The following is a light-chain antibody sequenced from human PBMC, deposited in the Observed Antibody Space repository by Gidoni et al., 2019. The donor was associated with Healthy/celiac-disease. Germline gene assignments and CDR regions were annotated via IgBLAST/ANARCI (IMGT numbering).Light chain of an antibody. V-gene: IGKV3-20*01. J-gene: IGKJ2*01. CDR1: QSVSSSY. CDR2: GAS. CDR3: QQYGSSPRYT. Sequence: EIVLTQSPGTLSLSSGERATLSCRASQSVSSSYLAWYQQKPGQAPRLLIYGASSRATGIPDRFSGSGSGTDFTLNISRLEPEDFAVYYCQQYGSSPRYTFGQGTKLEIK.